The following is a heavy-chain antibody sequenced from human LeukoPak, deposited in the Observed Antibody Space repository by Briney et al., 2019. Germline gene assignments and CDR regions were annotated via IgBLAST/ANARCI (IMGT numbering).Heavy chain of an antibody. D-gene: IGHD2-2*01. CDR3: ARGGDIVVVPAAMSWFDP. CDR2: INHSRST. CDR1: GGSFSGYY. V-gene: IGHV4-34*01. Sequence: PSETLSLTCAVYGGSFSGYYWSWISQPPGKGLEWSGEINHSRSTNYNPPLKSRVTISVDTSKNQFSLKLSSVTAADTAVYYCARGGDIVVVPAAMSWFDPWGQGTLVTVSS. J-gene: IGHJ5*02.